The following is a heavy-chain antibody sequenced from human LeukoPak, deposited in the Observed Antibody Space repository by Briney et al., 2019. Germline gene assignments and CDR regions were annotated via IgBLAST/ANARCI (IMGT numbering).Heavy chain of an antibody. CDR2: INYSGYP. CDR3: ARVGSTPAKFDY. V-gene: IGHV4-34*01. Sequence: SETLSLTCAVYGASFGRYSWSWIRQSPEKGLEWIGEINYSGYPKYNPSLKSRVTMSVDTSKNQFSLNLTSVTAADTAVYYCARVGSTPAKFDYWGQGTQVTVSS. D-gene: IGHD1-26*01. J-gene: IGHJ4*02. CDR1: GASFGRYS.